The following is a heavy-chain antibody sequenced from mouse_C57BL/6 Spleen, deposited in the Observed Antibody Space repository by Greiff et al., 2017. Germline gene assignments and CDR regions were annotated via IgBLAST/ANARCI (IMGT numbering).Heavy chain of an antibody. D-gene: IGHD3-1*01. CDR3: ALAPGVDY. J-gene: IGHJ2*01. V-gene: IGHV5-17*01. CDR1: GFTFSDYG. Sequence: EVTLMESGGGLVKPGGYLKLSCAASGFTFSDYGMHWVRQAPEKGLEWVAYISSGSSTIYYADTVKGRFTISRDNAKNTLFLQMTSLRSEDTAMYYCALAPGVDYWGQGTTLTVSS. CDR2: ISSGSSTI.